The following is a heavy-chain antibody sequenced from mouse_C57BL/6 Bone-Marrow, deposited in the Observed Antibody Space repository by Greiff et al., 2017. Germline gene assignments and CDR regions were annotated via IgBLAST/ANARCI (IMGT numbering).Heavy chain of an antibody. CDR1: GYTFTSYW. V-gene: IGHV1-5*01. Sequence: EVQVVESGTVLARPGASVKMSCKTSGYTFTSYWMHWVKQRPGQGLEWIGAIYPGNSDTSYNQKFKGKAKLTAVTSASTAYMELSSLTNEDSAVYYCTKIITTVVAKGWYFDVWGTGTTVTVSS. CDR3: TKIITTVVAKGWYFDV. D-gene: IGHD1-1*01. J-gene: IGHJ1*03. CDR2: IYPGNSDT.